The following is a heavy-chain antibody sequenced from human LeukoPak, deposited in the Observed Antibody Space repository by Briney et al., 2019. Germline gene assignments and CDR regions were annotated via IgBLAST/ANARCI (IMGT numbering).Heavy chain of an antibody. D-gene: IGHD6-13*01. V-gene: IGHV4-61*05. CDR3: ARVYYSNSYDYWYFDL. CDR1: GDSMSSTSYY. Sequence: PSETLSLTCTVSGDSMSSTSYYWGWIRQPPGKGLEWIGSTPGKGLEWIAYIYYSGSTNYNPSLKSRVTISVDTSKNQFSLKLSSVTAADTAVYYCARVYYSNSYDYWYFDLWGRGTLVTVSS. J-gene: IGHJ2*01. CDR2: IYYSGST.